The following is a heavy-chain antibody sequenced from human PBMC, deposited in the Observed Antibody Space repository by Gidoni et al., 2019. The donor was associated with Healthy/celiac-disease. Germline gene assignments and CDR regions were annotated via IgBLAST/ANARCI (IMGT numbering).Heavy chain of an antibody. CDR3: ARGGLFSDYVWGSYRI. V-gene: IGHV5-51*03. D-gene: IGHD3-16*02. Sequence: EVQLVQSGAEVKKPGESRKISSKGSGYSLTSYWIGWVRQLPGKGLEWIGVICPGDSDTSYSPSFQGHVTISADKSISTAYLQWSSLKASDTAMYYCARGGLFSDYVWGSYRIWGQGTLVTVSS. CDR2: ICPGDSDT. J-gene: IGHJ4*02. CDR1: GYSLTSYW.